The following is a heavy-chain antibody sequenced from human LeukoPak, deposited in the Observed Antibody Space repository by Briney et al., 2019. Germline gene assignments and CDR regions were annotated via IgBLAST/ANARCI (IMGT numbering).Heavy chain of an antibody. CDR1: GITFSNSA. J-gene: IGHJ4*01. Sequence: GGSLRLSCVPSGITFSNSALNWVRQAPGKGLEWVATITKSGDKTYYADSVKGLFTISRDNAKNSLYLQMNSLRAEDTAVYYCARDATYYLRYGYFDCWGHGTLVTVSS. CDR2: ITKSGDKT. V-gene: IGHV3-21*01. CDR3: ARDATYYLRYGYFDC. D-gene: IGHD5/OR15-5a*01.